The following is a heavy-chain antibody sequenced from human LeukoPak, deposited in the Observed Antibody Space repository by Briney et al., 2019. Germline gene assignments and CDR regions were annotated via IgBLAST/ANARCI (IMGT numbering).Heavy chain of an antibody. J-gene: IGHJ5*02. Sequence: GGSLRLFCAASGFTFSDYYMSWIRQAPGKGLEWVSYISSSSSYTNYADSVKGRFTISRDNAKNSLYLQMNSLRAEDTAVYCCARDSHPRGWFDPWGQGTLVTVSS. CDR1: GFTFSDYY. D-gene: IGHD3-10*01. V-gene: IGHV3-11*05. CDR2: ISSSSSYT. CDR3: ARDSHPRGWFDP.